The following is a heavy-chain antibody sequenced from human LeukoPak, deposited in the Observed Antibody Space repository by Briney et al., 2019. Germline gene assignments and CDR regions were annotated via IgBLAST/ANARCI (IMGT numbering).Heavy chain of an antibody. D-gene: IGHD4-17*01. V-gene: IGHV3-7*04. J-gene: IGHJ4*02. CDR1: GFTFSGYA. CDR3: VRAYGDYPWDC. CDR2: IKQDGSEK. Sequence: GGSLRLSCAASGFTFSGYAMSWVRQAPGKGLEWVANIKQDGSEKYYVDSVKGRFSISRDNAENSLFLQMNSLRAEDTAVYYCVRAYGDYPWDCWGQGTLVTVSS.